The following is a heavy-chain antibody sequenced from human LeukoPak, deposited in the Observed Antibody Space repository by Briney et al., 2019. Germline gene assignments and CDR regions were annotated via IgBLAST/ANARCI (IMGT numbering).Heavy chain of an antibody. CDR1: RYTFTGYY. CDR2: INPNSGGT. CDR3: ARGDIVVVPAADTVVDY. D-gene: IGHD2-2*01. J-gene: IGHJ4*02. V-gene: IGHV1-2*02. Sequence: ASVQVSCQACRYTFTGYYIHGVRQAPGQGLEWMGWINPNSGGTNYAQKFQGRVTMTRDTSISTAYMELSRLRSDDTAVYYCARGDIVVVPAADTVVDYWGQGTLVTVSS.